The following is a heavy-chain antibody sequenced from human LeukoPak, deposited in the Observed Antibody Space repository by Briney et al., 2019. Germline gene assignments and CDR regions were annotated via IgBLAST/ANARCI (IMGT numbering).Heavy chain of an antibody. Sequence: ASVKVSCKASGYTFTGYYMHWVRQAPGQGLEGRGWINPNSGGTNYAQKFQGRVTMTRDTSISTTYMGLSRLRSDDTAVYYCARELRWELPFFDYWGQGTLVTVSS. J-gene: IGHJ4*02. V-gene: IGHV1-2*02. CDR1: GYTFTGYY. D-gene: IGHD1-26*01. CDR3: ARELRWELPFFDY. CDR2: INPNSGGT.